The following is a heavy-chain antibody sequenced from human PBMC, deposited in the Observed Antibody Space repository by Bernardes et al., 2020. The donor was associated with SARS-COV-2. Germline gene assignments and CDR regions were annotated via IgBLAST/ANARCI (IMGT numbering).Heavy chain of an antibody. CDR3: TTVRTQYYDFWSGYYDYGMDV. CDR2: IKSKTDGGTT. J-gene: IGHJ6*02. D-gene: IGHD3-3*01. Sequence: GGSLRLSCAASGFTFSNAWMSWVRQAPGKGLEWVGRIKSKTDGGTTDYAAPVKGRFTISRDDSKNTLYLQMNSLKTEDTAVYYCTTVRTQYYDFWSGYYDYGMDVWGQGTTVTVSS. V-gene: IGHV3-15*01. CDR1: GFTFSNAW.